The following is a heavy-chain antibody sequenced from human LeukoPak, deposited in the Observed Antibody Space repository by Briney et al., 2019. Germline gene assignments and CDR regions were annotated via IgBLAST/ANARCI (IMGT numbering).Heavy chain of an antibody. CDR2: INPNSGGT. CDR3: ARGPFGVVIGDWFDP. V-gene: IGHV1-2*02. Sequence: ASVKVSCKASGYTFTGYYMHWVRQAPGQGLEWMGWINPNSGGTNYAQKFQGRVTMTRDTSISTAYMEPSRLRSDDTAVYYCARGPFGVVIGDWFDPWGQGTLVTVSS. CDR1: GYTFTGYY. J-gene: IGHJ5*02. D-gene: IGHD3-3*01.